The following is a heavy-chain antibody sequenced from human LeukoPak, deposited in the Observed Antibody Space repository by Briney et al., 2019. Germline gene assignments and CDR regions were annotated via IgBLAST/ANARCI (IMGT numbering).Heavy chain of an antibody. D-gene: IGHD3-22*01. Sequence: ASVKVSCKASGYTFSNYYMHWVRQAPGQGLEWMGIINPSGGYTTYAQKFQGRVTMTRDTSTSTVSMELSSLRSEDTAVYFCARGRRGDGYVYYYYYGMDVWGQGTTVTVSS. CDR3: ARGRRGDGYVYYYYYGMDV. V-gene: IGHV1-46*01. CDR1: GYTFSNYY. J-gene: IGHJ6*02. CDR2: INPSGGYT.